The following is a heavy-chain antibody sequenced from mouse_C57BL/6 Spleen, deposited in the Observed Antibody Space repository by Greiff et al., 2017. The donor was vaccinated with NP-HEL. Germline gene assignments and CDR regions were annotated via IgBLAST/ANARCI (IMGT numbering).Heavy chain of an antibody. Sequence: DVHLVESGGGLVKPGGSLKLSCAASGFTFSSYAMSWVRQTPEKRLEWVATISDGGSYTYYPDNVKGRFTISRDNAKNNLYLQMSHLKSEDTAMYYCARDRFAYWGQGTLVTVSA. CDR3: ARDRFAY. CDR2: ISDGGSYT. V-gene: IGHV5-4*01. CDR1: GFTFSSYA. J-gene: IGHJ3*01.